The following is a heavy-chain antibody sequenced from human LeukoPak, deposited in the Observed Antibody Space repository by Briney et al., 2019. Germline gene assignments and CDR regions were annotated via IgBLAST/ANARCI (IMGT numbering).Heavy chain of an antibody. J-gene: IGHJ3*02. CDR2: INAGNGNT. D-gene: IGHD2-21*02. Sequence: GASVKVSCKASGYTFTSYAMHWVRQAPGQRLEWMGWINAGNGNTKYSQKFQGRVTITRDTSASTAYMELSSLRSEDTAVYYCARASYRGIVVVTAEDAFDIWGQGTMVTVSS. CDR3: ARASYRGIVVVTAEDAFDI. V-gene: IGHV1-3*01. CDR1: GYTFTSYA.